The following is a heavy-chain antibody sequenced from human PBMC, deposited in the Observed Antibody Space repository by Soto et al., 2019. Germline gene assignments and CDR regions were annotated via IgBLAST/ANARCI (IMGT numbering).Heavy chain of an antibody. CDR3: SRLLLVSYEYYYYTDA. Sequence: QVQLVESGGDLVRPGGSLRLSCAASGFTFSDHSMGWIRQSPGKGLEFMSSISGSSLSTFYGDSVKGRFTISKDNAKNSLHLKMNTRTAEDPAVYYFSRLLLVSYEYYYYTDAWGKGATVGVSS. CDR1: GFTFSDHS. V-gene: IGHV3-11*01. J-gene: IGHJ6*03. D-gene: IGHD3-16*01. CDR2: ISGSSLST.